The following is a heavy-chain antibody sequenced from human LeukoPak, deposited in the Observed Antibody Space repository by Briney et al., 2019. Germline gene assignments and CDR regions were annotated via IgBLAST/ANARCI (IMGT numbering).Heavy chain of an antibody. D-gene: IGHD3-9*01. V-gene: IGHV4-4*07. CDR2: IYTSGST. J-gene: IGHJ3*02. CDR1: GCSISRYY. Sequence: SETLSLTCTVSGCSISRYYWSWIRQPAGKGREWIGRIYTSGSTTYNPSLKSRVTMSVDTSKNQFSLKLSSVTAADTAVYYCALVSTYYDILTGYYDAFDIWGQGTMVTVSS. CDR3: ALVSTYYDILTGYYDAFDI.